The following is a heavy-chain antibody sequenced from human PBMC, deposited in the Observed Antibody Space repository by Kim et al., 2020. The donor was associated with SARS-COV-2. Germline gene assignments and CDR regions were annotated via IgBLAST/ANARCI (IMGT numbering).Heavy chain of an antibody. Sequence: SETLSLTCTVSGGSISSSSYYWGWIRQPTGKGLEWIGSIYYSGSTYYNPSLKSRVTISVDTSKNQFSLKLSSVTAADTAVYCWASETVDIVVVPANYGMDVWGQGTTVTVSS. J-gene: IGHJ6*02. CDR3: ASETVDIVVVPANYGMDV. V-gene: IGHV4-39*01. CDR1: GGSISSSSYY. D-gene: IGHD2-2*03. CDR2: IYYSGST.